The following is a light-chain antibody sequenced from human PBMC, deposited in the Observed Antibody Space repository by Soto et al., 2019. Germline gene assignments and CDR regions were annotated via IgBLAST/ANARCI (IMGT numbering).Light chain of an antibody. V-gene: IGLV2-14*03. CDR2: DVT. J-gene: IGLJ1*01. Sequence: QSVLTQPASVSGSPGQSITISCTGTSNDVGGFNNVSWYQQLPGKAPKLVIYDVTHRTSGVSDRFSGSRSGNTASLTISGLQAEDEADYYCTSFTSGSTPYVLGTGTKVTVL. CDR3: TSFTSGSTPYV. CDR1: SNDVGGFNN.